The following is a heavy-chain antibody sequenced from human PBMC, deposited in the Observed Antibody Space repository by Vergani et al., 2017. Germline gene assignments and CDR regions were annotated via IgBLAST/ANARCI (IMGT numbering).Heavy chain of an antibody. V-gene: IGHV3-53*02. CDR2: IYSGGST. CDR3: ARAYGRYDWFDY. Sequence: EVQLVEIGGGLIQPGGSLRLSCEASGFTVSSNYMSWVRQAPGKGLEWVSVIYSGGSTYYADSVKGRFTISRDNSKNTLYLQMNSLRVEDTAVYYCARAYGRYDWFDYWGQRTLVTVSS. CDR1: GFTVSSNY. J-gene: IGHJ4*01. D-gene: IGHD1-20*01.